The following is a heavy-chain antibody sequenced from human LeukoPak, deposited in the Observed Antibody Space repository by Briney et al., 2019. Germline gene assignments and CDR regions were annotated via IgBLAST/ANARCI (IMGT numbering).Heavy chain of an antibody. Sequence: SQTLSLTCAISGDSVSGNSVVWDWIRLSPSRGLEWLGRTYYRSKLYTEYAVSVKSRITINPDTSKNQLSLQLNSVTPEDTAVYYCARETTIIRGVINPIDYWGQGTLVTVSS. V-gene: IGHV6-1*01. CDR3: ARETTIIRGVINPIDY. CDR2: TYYRSKLYT. J-gene: IGHJ4*02. CDR1: GDSVSGNSVV. D-gene: IGHD3-10*01.